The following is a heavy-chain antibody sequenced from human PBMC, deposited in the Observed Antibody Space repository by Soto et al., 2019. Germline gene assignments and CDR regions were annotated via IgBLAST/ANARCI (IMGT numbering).Heavy chain of an antibody. Sequence: PGGSLRLSCAASGFTFSSYAMSWVRQAPGKGLEWVAIVWYDGSDKYYRDSVKGRFSVSRDNSKNTLHLQMNSLGAEDTAMYYCARDYKFDLWGKGTLVTVSS. CDR3: ARDYKFDL. CDR2: VWYDGSDK. J-gene: IGHJ4*02. CDR1: GFTFSSYA. V-gene: IGHV3-33*08. D-gene: IGHD3-10*01.